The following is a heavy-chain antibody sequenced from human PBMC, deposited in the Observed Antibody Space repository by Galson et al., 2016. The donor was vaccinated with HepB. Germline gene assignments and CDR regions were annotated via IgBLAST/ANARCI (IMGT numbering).Heavy chain of an antibody. Sequence: SVKVSCKASGYTFTGFYIHWVRQAPGQGLEWMGWINPNSGGTNYAQKFQGSVTMTRDTSISTAYMELSRLRSDDTAVYYCARDVSGYGDYSSHFDYWGQGTLVTVSS. V-gene: IGHV1-2*02. CDR1: GYTFTGFY. J-gene: IGHJ4*02. D-gene: IGHD4-17*01. CDR2: INPNSGGT. CDR3: ARDVSGYGDYSSHFDY.